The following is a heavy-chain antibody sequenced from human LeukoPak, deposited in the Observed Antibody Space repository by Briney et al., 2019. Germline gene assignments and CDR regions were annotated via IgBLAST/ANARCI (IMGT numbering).Heavy chain of an antibody. CDR3: ARTGYYDSSGYYYASFDY. J-gene: IGHJ4*02. CDR2: IYYSGST. V-gene: IGHV4-39*01. CDR1: GGSISSGGYY. Sequence: PSETLSLTCTVSGGSISSGGYYWSWIRQPPGEGLEWIGSIYYSGSTYYNPSLKSRVTISVDTSKNQFSLKLSSVTAADTAVYYCARTGYYDSSGYYYASFDYWGQGTLVTVSS. D-gene: IGHD3-22*01.